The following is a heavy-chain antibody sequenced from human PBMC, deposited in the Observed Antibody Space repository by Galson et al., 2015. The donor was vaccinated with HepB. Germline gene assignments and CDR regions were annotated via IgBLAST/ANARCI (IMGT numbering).Heavy chain of an antibody. CDR2: IFPLSGRA. J-gene: IGHJ5*02. CDR3: AKTVVVVGAALGWFDP. D-gene: IGHD2-15*01. CDR1: GGSFSTNA. V-gene: IGHV1-69*13. Sequence: SGKVSCKASGGSFSTNAVSWVRLAPGQGPEWMGGIFPLSGRANYAGKFQGRVTITADESASTAYMELHRLRFYDQAVYYGAKTVVVVGAALGWFDPWGQGTLVTVSS.